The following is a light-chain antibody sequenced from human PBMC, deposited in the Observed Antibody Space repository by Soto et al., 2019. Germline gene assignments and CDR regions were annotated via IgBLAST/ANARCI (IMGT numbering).Light chain of an antibody. CDR2: GNT. CDR1: SSNLGAGYD. J-gene: IGLJ1*01. CDR3: QAYDSSLSGSYV. V-gene: IGLV1-40*03. Sequence: QAVVTQLPSVSGAPGQTVTISCTGSSSNLGAGYDVHWYQQLPGTAPKLLIYGNTIRPSGVPDRFSGSKSGASASLAITGLQAEDEADYYCQAYDSSLSGSYVFGTGTKVTVL.